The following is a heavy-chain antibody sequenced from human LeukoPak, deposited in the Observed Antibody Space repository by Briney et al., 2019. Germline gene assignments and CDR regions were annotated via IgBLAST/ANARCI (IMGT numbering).Heavy chain of an antibody. CDR2: IYYSGST. Sequence: PSETLSLTCTVSGGSISSYYWSWIRQPPGKGLEWIGYIYYSGSTNYNPSLKSRVTISVDTSKNQFSLKLSSVTAADTAVYYCARGPGTSSSYAFDIWGQGTMVTVSS. CDR1: GGSISSYY. J-gene: IGHJ3*02. D-gene: IGHD2-8*01. V-gene: IGHV4-59*12. CDR3: ARGPGTSSSYAFDI.